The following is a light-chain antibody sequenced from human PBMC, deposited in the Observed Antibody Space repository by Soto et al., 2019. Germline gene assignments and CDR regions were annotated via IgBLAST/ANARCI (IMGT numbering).Light chain of an antibody. CDR3: QQSFTTPRT. J-gene: IGKJ1*01. Sequence: DIQMTQSPSSLPASVGDKVTIICRARLSIGNDLNWYQKKIGEAPKLLVFGASNLQSGVPRRFSGAGSGTYFTLTVNSLQPEDFVTYYCQQSFTTPRTFGPGTKVEI. CDR2: GAS. CDR1: LSIGND. V-gene: IGKV1-39*01.